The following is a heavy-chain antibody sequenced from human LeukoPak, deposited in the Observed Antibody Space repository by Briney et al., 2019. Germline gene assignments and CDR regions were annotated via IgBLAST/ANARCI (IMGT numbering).Heavy chain of an antibody. V-gene: IGHV4-59*01. CDR2: IYYNGRA. J-gene: IGHJ4*02. CDR3: ARGYCSGTRCFDY. Sequence: SETLSLTCTVSGGSISSYYWSWFRQPPGKGLDWIGYIYYNGRANYNPSLKSRVTISVDTSKNQFSLKLSSVTAADAAVYFCARGYCSGTRCFDYWGQGTLVTVSS. D-gene: IGHD2-2*01. CDR1: GGSISSYY.